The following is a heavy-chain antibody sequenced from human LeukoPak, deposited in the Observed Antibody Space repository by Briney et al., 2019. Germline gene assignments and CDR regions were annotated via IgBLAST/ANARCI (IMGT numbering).Heavy chain of an antibody. J-gene: IGHJ6*02. CDR1: GGSVSSNSAA. D-gene: IGHD5-12*01. CDR2: TYYRSKWYN. CDR3: ARDPGGYDAYYYGTDV. Sequence: KSSQTLSLTCAISGGSVSSNSAAWNWIRQSPSRGLEWLGRTYYRSKWYNDYAVSVKSRITINPDTSKNQFSLQLNSVTPEDTAVYYCARDPGGYDAYYYGTDVWGQGTTVTVSS. V-gene: IGHV6-1*01.